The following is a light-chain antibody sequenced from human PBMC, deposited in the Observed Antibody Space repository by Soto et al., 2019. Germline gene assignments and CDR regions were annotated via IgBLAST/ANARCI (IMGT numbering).Light chain of an antibody. J-gene: IGLJ2*01. CDR3: TSYTTTSALVV. CDR2: DVS. V-gene: IGLV2-14*01. Sequence: QSVLTQPASVSGSPGQSITVSCTGTSSDVGGYNYVSWYQQYPGKAPRLMIFDVSNRPSGVSNRFSGSKSGNTAFLTISGLQAEDEASYYCTSYTTTSALVVFGGGTKLTVL. CDR1: SSDVGGYNY.